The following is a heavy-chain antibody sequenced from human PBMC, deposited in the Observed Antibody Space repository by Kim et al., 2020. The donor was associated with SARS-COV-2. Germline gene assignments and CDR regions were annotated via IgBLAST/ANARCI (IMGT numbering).Heavy chain of an antibody. V-gene: IGHV1-46*01. J-gene: IGHJ4*01. CDR2: INPSGGST. CDR1: GYTFTDYY. Sequence: ASVKVSCKASGYTFTDYYIYWVRQAPGQGLELMGFINPSGGSTNYAQKFQGRVTMTSDTSTSTVYMELSSLTSEDTAVYYCAKSLKGENFNYWCHGTLVT. CDR3: AKSLKGENFNY.